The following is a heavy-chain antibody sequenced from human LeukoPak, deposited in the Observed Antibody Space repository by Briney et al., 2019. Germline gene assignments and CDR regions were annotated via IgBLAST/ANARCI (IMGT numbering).Heavy chain of an antibody. CDR1: GWSFSGYY. V-gene: IGHV4-34*01. D-gene: IGHD3-10*01. CDR2: INHSGST. Sequence: SETLSLTCAVYGWSFSGYYWSWIRQPPGKGLEWIGEINHSGSTNYNPSLKSRVTISVDPSKNQFSLKLSSVTAADTAVYYCARVMPYKRRFGESLPFAYWGQGTLVTVSS. CDR3: ARVMPYKRRFGESLPFAY. J-gene: IGHJ4*02.